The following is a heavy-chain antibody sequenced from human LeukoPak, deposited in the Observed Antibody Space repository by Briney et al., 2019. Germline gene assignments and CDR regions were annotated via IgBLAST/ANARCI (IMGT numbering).Heavy chain of an antibody. CDR2: INSDGSTT. CDR1: GFTFSSYW. V-gene: IGHV3-74*01. D-gene: IGHD3-3*01. Sequence: GGSLRLSCAASGFTFSSYWMHWVRQAPGKGLVWVSRINSDGSTTTYADSVKGRFTISRDNAKNTLYLQMNSLRAEDTAVYYCAKSGLNRFDYWGQGILVTVSS. J-gene: IGHJ4*02. CDR3: AKSGLNRFDY.